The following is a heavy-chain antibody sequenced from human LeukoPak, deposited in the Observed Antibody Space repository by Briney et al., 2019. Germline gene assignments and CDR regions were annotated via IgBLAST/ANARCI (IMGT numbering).Heavy chain of an antibody. D-gene: IGHD2-21*02. J-gene: IGHJ4*02. CDR1: GFTFSSYE. V-gene: IGHV3-48*03. CDR2: ISSSGSIT. CDR3: ARDSCGSDCYWNYFDF. Sequence: GGSLRLSCAASGFTFSSYEMNWVRQAPGKGLEWVSYISSSGSITYYAESVKGRFTISRDNAKNSLYLQMNSLRAEDTAVYYCARDSCGSDCYWNYFDFWGQGTLVTVSS.